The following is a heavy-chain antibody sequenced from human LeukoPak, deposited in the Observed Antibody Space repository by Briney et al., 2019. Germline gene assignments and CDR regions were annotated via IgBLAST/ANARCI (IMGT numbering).Heavy chain of an antibody. Sequence: GGSLRLSCAASGFTFSSYGMSWVRQAPGKGLEWVSAISGSGGSTYYADSVKGRFTISRDNSKNTLYLQMNSLRAEGTAVYYCAKALYYGDYFDYWGQGTLVTVSS. V-gene: IGHV3-23*01. CDR1: GFTFSSYG. CDR2: ISGSGGST. J-gene: IGHJ4*02. D-gene: IGHD4-17*01. CDR3: AKALYYGDYFDY.